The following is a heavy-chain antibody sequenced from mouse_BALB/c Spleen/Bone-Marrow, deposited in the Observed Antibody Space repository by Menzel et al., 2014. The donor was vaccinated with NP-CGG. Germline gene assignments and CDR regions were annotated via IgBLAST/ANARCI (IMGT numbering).Heavy chain of an antibody. D-gene: IGHD4-1*01. CDR3: ARWEYYAMDY. CDR1: GFNIKDTY. CDR2: IDPANGNT. J-gene: IGHJ4*01. V-gene: IGHV14-3*02. Sequence: DVHLVESGAELVKPGASVKLSCTASGFNIKDTYMHWVKQRPEQGLEWIGRIDPANGNTKYDPKFQGKATITADTSSNPAYLQLSSLTSEDTAVYYCARWEYYAMDYWGQGSSVPVSS.